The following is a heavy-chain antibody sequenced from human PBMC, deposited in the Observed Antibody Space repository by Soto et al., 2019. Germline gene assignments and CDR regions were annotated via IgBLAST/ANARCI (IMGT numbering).Heavy chain of an antibody. V-gene: IGHV1-2*04. D-gene: IGHD2-2*01. J-gene: IGHJ3*02. CDR2: INPNSGGT. CDR1: GYTFTGYY. Sequence: ASVKVSCKASGYTFTGYYVHWVRQAPGQGLEWMGWINPNSGGTNYAQKFQGWVTMTRDTSISTAYMELSSLRSEDTAVYYCARASIGYCISTSCPNAFDIWGQGTMVTVSS. CDR3: ARASIGYCISTSCPNAFDI.